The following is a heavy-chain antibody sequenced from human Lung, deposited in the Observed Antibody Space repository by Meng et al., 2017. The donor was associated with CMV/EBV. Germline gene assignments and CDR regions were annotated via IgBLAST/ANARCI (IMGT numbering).Heavy chain of an antibody. CDR2: LYPDGST. Sequence: QEQLPEPGPRLVKPSDPLSVTCIFSSDSITNYFWSWVRQPAGKGLEWIGRLYPDGSTDYNPSLSSRLTLSLDTSKIRFSLKLRSVTAADTAIYYCARTPVRFCNTHMCYAFDYWGQGALVTVSS. CDR3: ARTPVRFCNTHMCYAFDY. D-gene: IGHD2-2*01. J-gene: IGHJ4*02. CDR1: SDSITNYF. V-gene: IGHV4-4*07.